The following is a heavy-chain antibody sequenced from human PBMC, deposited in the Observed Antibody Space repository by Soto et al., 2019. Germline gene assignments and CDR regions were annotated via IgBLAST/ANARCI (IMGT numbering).Heavy chain of an antibody. J-gene: IGHJ5*02. D-gene: IGHD3-22*01. CDR3: ARWGGGINYYDSSGNWFDP. V-gene: IGHV1-18*01. CDR1: GYTFTSYG. Sequence: ASVKVSCKASGYTFTSYGISWVRQAPGQGLEWMGWISAYNGNTNYAQKLQGRVTMTTDTSTSTAYMELRGLRSDDTAVYYGARWGGGINYYDSSGNWFDPWGQGTLVTVSS. CDR2: ISAYNGNT.